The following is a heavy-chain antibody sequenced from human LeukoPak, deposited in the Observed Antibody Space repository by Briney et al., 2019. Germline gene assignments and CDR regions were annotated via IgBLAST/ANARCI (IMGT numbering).Heavy chain of an antibody. D-gene: IGHD3-3*01. V-gene: IGHV4-61*02. CDR3: ARGAITIFGVVTLDY. Sequence: SETLSLTCSVSGDSVTSGDYYWSWIRQPAGKGLEWIGRIYTGVTTNYNPSLKSRVTISVDTSKNQFSLKLSSVTAADTAVYYCARGAITIFGVVTLDYWGQGTLVTVSS. J-gene: IGHJ4*02. CDR1: GDSVTSGDYY. CDR2: IYTGVTT.